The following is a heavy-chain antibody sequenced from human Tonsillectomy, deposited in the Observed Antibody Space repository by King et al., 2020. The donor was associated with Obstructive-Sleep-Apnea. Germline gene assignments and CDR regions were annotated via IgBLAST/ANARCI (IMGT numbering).Heavy chain of an antibody. V-gene: IGHV1-18*01. D-gene: IGHD1-1*01. J-gene: IGHJ4*02. Sequence: QFQLVQSGAEVKKPGASVKVSCKASGYTFPNYGVSWVRQAPGQGLEWMGWISPYNGNTNYAQKLQDRVTMTTDTSTSTAYLQLRSLRSDDTAVYYCARDATGSAFDYWGQGTLVTVSS. CDR3: ARDATGSAFDY. CDR2: ISPYNGNT. CDR1: GYTFPNYG.